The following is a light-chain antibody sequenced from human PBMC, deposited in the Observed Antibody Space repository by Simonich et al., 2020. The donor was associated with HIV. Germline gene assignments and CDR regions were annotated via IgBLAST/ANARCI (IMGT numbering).Light chain of an antibody. J-gene: IGLJ3*02. CDR1: SSDVGDYKY. V-gene: IGLV2-8*01. CDR3: SSYAGSNVWV. CDR2: EVS. Sequence: QSALTQPPPPSGSPGQPFPISCTGTSSDVGDYKYVSWYQQHPGKAPKLMIYEVSKRPSGVTERFSGSKSGNTASLAVSGLQAEDEADYYCSSYAGSNVWVFGGGTKLSVL.